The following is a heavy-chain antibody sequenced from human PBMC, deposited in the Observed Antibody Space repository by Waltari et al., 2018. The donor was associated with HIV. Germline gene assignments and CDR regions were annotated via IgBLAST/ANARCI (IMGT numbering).Heavy chain of an antibody. J-gene: IGHJ4*02. Sequence: QLQLQESGPGLAKPSETLSLTCTVSGGSISSDTYYWGWIRQPPGKGLEWIGSIYYSGSTYYNPSRKSRVTISIDTSKNQFSLKLSSVTAADTAVYCCARQGYSDSSGYHYYFDYWGQGTLVTVSS. CDR1: GGSISSDTYY. V-gene: IGHV4-39*01. D-gene: IGHD3-22*01. CDR2: IYYSGST. CDR3: ARQGYSDSSGYHYYFDY.